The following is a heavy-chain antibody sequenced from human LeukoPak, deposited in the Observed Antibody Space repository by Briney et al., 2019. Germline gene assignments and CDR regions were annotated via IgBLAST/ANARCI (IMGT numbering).Heavy chain of an antibody. CDR2: IYYSGST. Sequence: SETLSLTCTVSGGSISSYYWNWIRQTPGKGLEWIGYIYYSGSTKNNPSLESRVTISLDTSKNQFSLRLNSVTAADTAVYYCARGDDSKSTYFDYWGQGTLITVSS. CDR1: GGSISSYY. V-gene: IGHV4-59*01. CDR3: ARGDDSKSTYFDY. D-gene: IGHD3-3*01. J-gene: IGHJ4*02.